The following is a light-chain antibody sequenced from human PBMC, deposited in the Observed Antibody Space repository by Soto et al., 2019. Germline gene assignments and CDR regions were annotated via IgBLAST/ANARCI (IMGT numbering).Light chain of an antibody. V-gene: IGKV3-11*01. Sequence: EIVLTQSPATLSLSPGERATLSCRASQSVRSYLAWYQQKPGQAPRLLIYDASNRATGIPDRFSGSGSGTDFTLTISGLEPEDFAVYYCQHYGSPWTFGQGTKVDIK. J-gene: IGKJ1*01. CDR1: QSVRSY. CDR3: QHYGSPWT. CDR2: DAS.